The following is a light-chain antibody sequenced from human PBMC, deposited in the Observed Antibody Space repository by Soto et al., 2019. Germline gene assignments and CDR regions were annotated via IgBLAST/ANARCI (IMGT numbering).Light chain of an antibody. V-gene: IGKV1-12*01. CDR1: QDISSW. J-gene: IGKJ5*01. CDR3: QQAKSFPPT. CDR2: GAS. Sequence: DIQLTQSASSVAASVGDKVTITCRASQDISSWLALYQQKPGMAPKLLIYGASILQSGVPSRFSGSGSGSDFTRTITSLQPEDFATYFCQQAKSFPPTFGQGTRLEIK.